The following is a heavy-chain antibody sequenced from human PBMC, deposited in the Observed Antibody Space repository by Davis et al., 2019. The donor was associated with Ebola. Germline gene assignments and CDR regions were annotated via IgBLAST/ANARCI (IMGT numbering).Heavy chain of an antibody. V-gene: IGHV3-30*03. CDR2: ITYDGRNH. J-gene: IGHJ4*02. CDR1: GFNFPIYA. CDR3: ARDRPIDS. Sequence: GESLKISCEASGFNFPIYAMHWVRQAPGKRLDLFGVITYDGRNHYSADFARGRFRISRDNSKSEVYLEIDKLTREDTGVYFCARDRPIDSWGQGSLVTVSS.